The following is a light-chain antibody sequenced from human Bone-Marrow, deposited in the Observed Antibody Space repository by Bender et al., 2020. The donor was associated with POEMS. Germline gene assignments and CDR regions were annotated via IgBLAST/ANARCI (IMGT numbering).Light chain of an antibody. J-gene: IGLJ3*02. CDR1: SSDVGGYNL. CDR2: EGS. V-gene: IGLV2-23*01. CDR3: CSHAGDYTWV. Sequence: QSALTQPASVSGSPGQSITISCTGSSSDVGGYNLVSWYQHHPGKAPKLMIYEGSRRPSGVSNRFSASKSGNTASLTISGLQAEDEADYYCCSHAGDYTWVFGGGTKLTVL.